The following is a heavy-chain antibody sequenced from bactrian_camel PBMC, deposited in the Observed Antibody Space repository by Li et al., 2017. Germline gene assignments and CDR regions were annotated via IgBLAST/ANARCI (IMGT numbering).Heavy chain of an antibody. CDR3: AAAVAPYSRGCRPDMDYRD. V-gene: IGHV3S26*01. J-gene: IGHJ4*01. CDR1: GYAYYRNC. D-gene: IGHD6*01. CDR2: IYDAAVMT. Sequence: HVQLVESGGGSVQAGGSLRLSCGVSGYAYYRNCLAWFRRAPGKEREAVAVIYDAAVMTWYSDSVKGRFAISRDSAKNTVDLQMNSLKVEDTARYYCAAAVAPYSRGCRPDMDYRDWGQGTQVTVS.